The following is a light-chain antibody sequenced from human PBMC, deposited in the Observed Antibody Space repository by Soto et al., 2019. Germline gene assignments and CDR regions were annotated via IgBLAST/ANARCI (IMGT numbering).Light chain of an antibody. Sequence: EIVLTQSPGTLSLSPGERASLSCGASQIVSSSYLAWYQQKPGQAPRLLIYGSATRATGIPDRFSSSGSGPDFTLTISRLEPEDFAVYYCQQYGDSPTTFGPGTRLEIK. J-gene: IGKJ5*01. V-gene: IGKV3-20*01. CDR1: QIVSSSY. CDR2: GSA. CDR3: QQYGDSPTT.